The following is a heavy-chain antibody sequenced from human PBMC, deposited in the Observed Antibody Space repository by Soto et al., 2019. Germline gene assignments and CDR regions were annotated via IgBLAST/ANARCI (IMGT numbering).Heavy chain of an antibody. CDR3: ARGVHYDSSGYYYFY. CDR2: IIPLFGTA. J-gene: IGHJ4*02. Sequence: ASVKVSCKASGGTFSTYAIDWVRQAPGQGLEWMGGIIPLFGTAKYAQNFQGRITITADESTNAAYMELRSLRSQDTAVYYCARGVHYDSSGYYYFYWGQGTLVTVSS. V-gene: IGHV1-69*13. CDR1: GGTFSTYA. D-gene: IGHD3-22*01.